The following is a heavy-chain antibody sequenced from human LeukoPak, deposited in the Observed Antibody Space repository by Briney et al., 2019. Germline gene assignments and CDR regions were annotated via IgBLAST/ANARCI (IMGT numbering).Heavy chain of an antibody. CDR3: ARGFYGSGSYPTLPFDY. CDR1: GYTFTSYW. Sequence: GESLKISCKGSGYTFTSYWIAWVRQMPGKGLEWMGIIYPGDSATRYSPSFQGQVTISADKSISTAYLQWSSLKASDTAMYYCARGFYGSGSYPTLPFDYWGQGTLVTVSS. J-gene: IGHJ4*02. CDR2: IYPGDSAT. D-gene: IGHD3-10*01. V-gene: IGHV5-51*01.